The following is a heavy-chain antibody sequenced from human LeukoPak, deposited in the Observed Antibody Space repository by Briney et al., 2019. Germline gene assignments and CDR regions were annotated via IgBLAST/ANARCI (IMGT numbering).Heavy chain of an antibody. CDR3: ARDQEGFDY. CDR1: GYTFTSNY. CDR2: IYPRDGST. J-gene: IGHJ4*02. V-gene: IGHV1-46*01. Sequence: ASVNVSCRASGYTFTSNYIHWVRQAPGQGLEWMGMIYPRDGSTSYAQKFQGRVTVTRDTSTSTVHMELSGLRSEDTAVYYCARDQEGFDYWGQGTLVTVSS.